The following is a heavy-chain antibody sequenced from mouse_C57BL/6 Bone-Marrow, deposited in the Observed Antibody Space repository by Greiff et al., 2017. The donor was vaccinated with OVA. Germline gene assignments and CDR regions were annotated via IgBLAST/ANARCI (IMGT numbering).Heavy chain of an antibody. J-gene: IGHJ4*01. CDR2: ISSGGSYT. D-gene: IGHD2-3*01. Sequence: EVQLVESGGDLVKPGGSLKLSCAASGFTFSSYGMSWVRQTPDKRLEWVATISSGGSYTYYPDSVKGRFTISRDNAKNTLYLQMSSLKSEDTAMYYCARLPLYYCYFLGYAMDYWGQGTSVTVSS. V-gene: IGHV5-6*01. CDR3: ARLPLYYCYFLGYAMDY. CDR1: GFTFSSYG.